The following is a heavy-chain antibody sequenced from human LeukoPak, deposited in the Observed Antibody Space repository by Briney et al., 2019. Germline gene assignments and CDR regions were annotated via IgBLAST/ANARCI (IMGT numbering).Heavy chain of an antibody. CDR1: GYTITGYY. V-gene: IGHV1-2*06. Sequence: ASVKVSCKASGYTITGYYMHWVRQAPGQGLEWMGRINPNSGGTNYAQKLQGRVTMTRDTSISTAYMELSRLRSDDTAVYYCARDRHNWNDVNAFDIWGQGTMVTVSS. D-gene: IGHD1-1*01. CDR3: ARDRHNWNDVNAFDI. CDR2: INPNSGGT. J-gene: IGHJ3*02.